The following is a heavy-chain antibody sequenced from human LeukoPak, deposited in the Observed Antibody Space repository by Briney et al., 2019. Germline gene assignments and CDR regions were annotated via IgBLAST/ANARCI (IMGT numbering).Heavy chain of an antibody. CDR1: GYSISSGYY. D-gene: IGHD3-10*01. CDR3: ARDRGAPDY. CDR2: IYTSGST. Sequence: PSETLSLTCTVSGYSISSGYYWSWIRQPAGKGLEWIGRIYTSGSTNYNPSLKSRVTMSVDTSKNQFSLKLSSVTAADTAVYYCARDRGAPDYWGQGTLVTVSS. V-gene: IGHV4-4*07. J-gene: IGHJ4*02.